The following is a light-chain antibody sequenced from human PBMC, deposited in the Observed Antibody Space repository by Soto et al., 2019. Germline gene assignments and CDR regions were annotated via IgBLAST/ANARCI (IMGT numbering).Light chain of an antibody. V-gene: IGLV2-14*01. CDR1: SSDVGGYNY. J-gene: IGLJ1*01. CDR3: SSYTSSPA. Sequence: QSALTQPASVSGSPGQSITISCTGTSSDVGGYNYVSWYQQHPGKAPKLMIYDVSNRPSGVSNRFSGSKSGNTASLTISGLQAEDEADYYCSSYTSSPAFGTGTKLTVL. CDR2: DVS.